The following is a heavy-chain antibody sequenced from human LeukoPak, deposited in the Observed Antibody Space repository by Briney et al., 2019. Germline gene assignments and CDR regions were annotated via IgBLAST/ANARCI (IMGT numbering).Heavy chain of an antibody. V-gene: IGHV3-48*02. CDR2: ISSSSDAI. D-gene: IGHD5-12*01. J-gene: IGHJ4*02. CDR1: GFTFNSYG. CDR3: ARAMRSGYDY. Sequence: GGSLRLSCAASGFTFNSYGMNWVRQAPGKRLEWVSYISSSSDAIYYADSLKGRFTISRDNAENSLYLQMNSLRDEDTAVYYCARAMRSGYDYWGQGTLVTVSS.